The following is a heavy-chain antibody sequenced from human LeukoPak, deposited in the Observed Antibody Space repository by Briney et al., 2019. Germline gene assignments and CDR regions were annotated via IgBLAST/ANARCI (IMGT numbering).Heavy chain of an antibody. J-gene: IGHJ6*04. CDR2: IWYDGNNK. Sequence: GGSLRLSCAASGFTFSSYGMHWVRQAPGKGLEWVAVIWYDGNNKYYADSVKGRFTISRDNSKNTLYLQMNSLRAEDTAVYYCAGEPLGCSGGSCYSYGMDVWGKGTTVTVSS. CDR3: AGEPLGCSGGSCYSYGMDV. D-gene: IGHD2-15*01. CDR1: GFTFSSYG. V-gene: IGHV3-33*01.